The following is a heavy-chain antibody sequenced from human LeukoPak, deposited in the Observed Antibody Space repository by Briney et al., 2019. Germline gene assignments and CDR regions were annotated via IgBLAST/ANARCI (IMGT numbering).Heavy chain of an antibody. V-gene: IGHV3-7*04. CDR1: GFTFSTYW. D-gene: IGHD6-13*01. CDR3: ARAGYSSSWYSS. J-gene: IGHJ6*02. Sequence: PGGSLRLPCAASGFTFSTYWMGWVRQAPGKGLGWVANIKQDEGEKFYVASVKGRFTISRDNAKNSLSLQMNSLRTEDTAVYYCARAGYSSSWYSSWGQGTTVTVSS. CDR2: IKQDEGEK.